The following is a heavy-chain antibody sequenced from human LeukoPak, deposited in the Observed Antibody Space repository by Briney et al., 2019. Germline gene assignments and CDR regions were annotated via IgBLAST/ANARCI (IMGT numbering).Heavy chain of an antibody. Sequence: GGSLRLSCAASGYIFSSYSMNWVRQAPGRGLEWVSSISSSSTYIYYADSVKGRFTISRDNAKNSLYLQMNSLRAEDTAVYYCARDPWGSQGYWGQGTLVIVSS. CDR1: GYIFSSYS. D-gene: IGHD7-27*01. V-gene: IGHV3-21*01. CDR3: ARDPWGSQGY. J-gene: IGHJ4*02. CDR2: ISSSSTYI.